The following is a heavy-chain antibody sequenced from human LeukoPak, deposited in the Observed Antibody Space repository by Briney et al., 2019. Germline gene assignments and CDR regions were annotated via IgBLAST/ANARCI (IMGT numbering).Heavy chain of an antibody. CDR1: GFTFNSYG. D-gene: IGHD4-11*01. CDR3: ATLNKVTKWDN. Sequence: PGGSLRLSCVASGFTFNSYGMNWVRQAPGKGLEWVSYISYSSSSIHYADSVKGRFTISRDNAKNSLYLQMNILRAEDTAVYYCATLNKVTKWDNWGQGTLVTVSS. J-gene: IGHJ4*02. CDR2: ISYSSSSI. V-gene: IGHV3-48*01.